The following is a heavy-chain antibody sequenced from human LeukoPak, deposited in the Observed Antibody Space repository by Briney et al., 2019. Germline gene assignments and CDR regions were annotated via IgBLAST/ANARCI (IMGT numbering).Heavy chain of an antibody. D-gene: IGHD2-21*01. CDR1: GGSISSSSYY. J-gene: IGHJ6*03. V-gene: IGHV4-39*01. CDR3: ARGVPYIPFDYYYMDV. Sequence: SETLSLTCTVSGGSISSSSYYWGWIRQPPGKGLEWIGSIYYSGSTYYNPSLKSRVTISVDTSKNQFSLKLSSVTAADTAVYYCARGVPYIPFDYYYMDVWGKGTTVTVSS. CDR2: IYYSGST.